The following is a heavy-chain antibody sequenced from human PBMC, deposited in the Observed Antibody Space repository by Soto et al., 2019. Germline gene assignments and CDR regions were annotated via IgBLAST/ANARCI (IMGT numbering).Heavy chain of an antibody. CDR1: GGTFSVNG. CDR2: IIPMFATA. V-gene: IGHV1-69*06. J-gene: IGHJ6*02. CDR3: ARDRPYSQGRYGMVI. D-gene: IGHD2-15*01. Sequence: QVQLVQSGAEVRKPGFSVKVSCKPSGGTFSVNGVSWVRQAPGQGLEWMGGIIPMFATANYAQKFQGRVTITADKSTGTVYMELSSLRSEDTAVYYCARDRPYSQGRYGMVIWGQGTTVTVS.